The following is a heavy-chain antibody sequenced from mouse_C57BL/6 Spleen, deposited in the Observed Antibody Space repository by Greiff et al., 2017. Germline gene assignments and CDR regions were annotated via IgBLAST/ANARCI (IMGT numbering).Heavy chain of an antibody. CDR2: IDPSDSYT. CDR1: GYTFTSYW. V-gene: IGHV1-69*01. CDR3: ARSTCAWFAY. D-gene: IGHD1-1*01. J-gene: IGHJ3*01. Sequence: VQLQQPGAELVMPGASVKLSCKASGYTFTSYWMHWVKPRPGQGLEWIGEIDPSDSYTNYNQKFKGKSTLTVDKSSSTAYMQLSSLTSEDSAVDDCARSTCAWFAYWGQGTLVTVAA.